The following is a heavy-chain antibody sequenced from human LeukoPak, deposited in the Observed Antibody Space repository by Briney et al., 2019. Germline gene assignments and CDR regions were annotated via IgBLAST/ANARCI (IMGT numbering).Heavy chain of an antibody. CDR2: INHSGST. J-gene: IGHJ4*02. Sequence: SETLSLTCAVYGGSFSGYYWSWIRQPPGKGLEWIGEINHSGSTNYNPSLKSRVTISVDTSKNQFSLKLSSVTAADTAVYYCARETPAKSRAEDYWGQGTLVTVSS. CDR3: ARETPAKSRAEDY. CDR1: GGSFSGYY. V-gene: IGHV4-34*01.